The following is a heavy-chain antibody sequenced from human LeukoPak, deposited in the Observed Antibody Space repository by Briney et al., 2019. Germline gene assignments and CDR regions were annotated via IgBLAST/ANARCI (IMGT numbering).Heavy chain of an antibody. D-gene: IGHD4-17*01. V-gene: IGHV4-59*11. Sequence: SETLSLTCTVSGGSISPHYWTWIRRTPGKGLEWIGYVYYNGLTSYNASLRSRLILSVDTARNQVSLKLTSVTAADTAVYYCTRERSTVTFDHWGQGTLVTVSS. CDR1: GGSISPHY. CDR3: TRERSTVTFDH. J-gene: IGHJ4*02. CDR2: VYYNGLT.